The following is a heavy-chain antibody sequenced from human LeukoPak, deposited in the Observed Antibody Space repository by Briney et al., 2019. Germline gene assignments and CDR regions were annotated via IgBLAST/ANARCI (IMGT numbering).Heavy chain of an antibody. CDR3: ARDYGDYPFDY. J-gene: IGHJ4*02. V-gene: IGHV1-69*13. Sequence: SVKLSCKASGATFSIYAISWVRQAPGQGLEWMGGIIPNFGTANYAQKFQGRVTITADESTSTAYMELSSLRSEDTAVYYCARDYGDYPFDYWGQGTLVTVSS. CDR2: IIPNFGTA. D-gene: IGHD4-17*01. CDR1: GATFSIYA.